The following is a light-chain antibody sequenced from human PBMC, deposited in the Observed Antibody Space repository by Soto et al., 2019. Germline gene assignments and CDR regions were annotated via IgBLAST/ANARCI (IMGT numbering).Light chain of an antibody. CDR2: GAS. J-gene: IGKJ1*01. CDR3: QHRGT. Sequence: EIVMTQSPATLSVPPGERATLSCRASQSVSSNLDWYQQKPGQAPRRLIYGASTRATGIPARFSGSGSGTEFTLTISSLQSEDFAVYYCQHRGTFGQGTKVDIK. CDR1: QSVSSN. V-gene: IGKV3-15*01.